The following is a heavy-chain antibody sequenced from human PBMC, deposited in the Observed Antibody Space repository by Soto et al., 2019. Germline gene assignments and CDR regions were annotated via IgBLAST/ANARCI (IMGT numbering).Heavy chain of an antibody. CDR3: ARDLWGYCGTDCYPLDV. D-gene: IGHD2-21*02. V-gene: IGHV4-59*01. Sequence: SETLSLTCTVSGGSISRYYWSWIRQPPGKGLERIGYLYNTVSTIYNPSLESRVTISVDTSKNQFSLKLNSLTAVDTAVYYCARDLWGYCGTDCYPLDVWGPGTMVTVSS. J-gene: IGHJ6*02. CDR2: LYNTVST. CDR1: GGSISRYY.